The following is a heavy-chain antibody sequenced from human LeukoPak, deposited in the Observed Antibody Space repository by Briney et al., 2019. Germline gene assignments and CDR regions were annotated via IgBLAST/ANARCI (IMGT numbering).Heavy chain of an antibody. D-gene: IGHD3-22*01. CDR2: ISYDGSNK. J-gene: IGHJ6*02. CDR1: GFAFSSYA. V-gene: IGHV3-30-3*01. Sequence: GRSLRLSCAASGFAFSSYAMHWVRQAPGKGLEWVAVISYDGSNKYYADSVKGRFTISRDNSKNTLYLQMNSLRAEDTAVYYCAKDISSIVVAYMDVWGQGTTVTVSS. CDR3: AKDISSIVVAYMDV.